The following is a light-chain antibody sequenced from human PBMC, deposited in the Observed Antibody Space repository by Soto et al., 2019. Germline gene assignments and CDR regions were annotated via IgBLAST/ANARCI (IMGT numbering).Light chain of an antibody. V-gene: IGLV2-18*01. CDR2: EVS. CDR3: SLYTSISTFV. J-gene: IGLJ1*01. Sequence: QSALTQPPSVSGSPGQSVTISCTGTSSDVGSYNRVSWYQQSPGTAPKLMIYEVSHRPSGVSDRFSGSKSGNTASLTISGLQAEDEADYCCSLYTSISTFVFGTGTKLTVL. CDR1: SSDVGSYNR.